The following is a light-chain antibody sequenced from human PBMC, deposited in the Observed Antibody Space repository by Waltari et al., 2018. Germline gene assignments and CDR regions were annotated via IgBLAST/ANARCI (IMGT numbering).Light chain of an antibody. CDR3: QHYVRLPAT. CDR2: GAS. Sequence: EIVLTQSPGTLSLSPGERATLSCRASQSVRGSLAWSQQKAGQAPRLLIYGASSRATGIPDRFSGSGSGTDFSLTISRLEPEDFAVYYCQHYVRLPATFGQGTKVEIK. CDR1: QSVRGS. V-gene: IGKV3-20*01. J-gene: IGKJ1*01.